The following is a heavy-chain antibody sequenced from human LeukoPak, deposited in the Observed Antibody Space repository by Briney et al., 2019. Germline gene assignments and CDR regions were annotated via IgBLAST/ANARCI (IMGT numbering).Heavy chain of an antibody. V-gene: IGHV3-21*01. CDR2: ITKSSYI. CDR1: GFTFSTYS. J-gene: IGHJ4*02. Sequence: GSLRLSCAASGFTFSTYSMTWVRQAPGKGLEWVSSITKSSYIYSADSVTGRFTISRDNAKTSLYLQMNSLRAEDTAVCYCAREVWYTPDYWGQGTLVTVSS. D-gene: IGHD1-14*01. CDR3: AREVWYTPDY.